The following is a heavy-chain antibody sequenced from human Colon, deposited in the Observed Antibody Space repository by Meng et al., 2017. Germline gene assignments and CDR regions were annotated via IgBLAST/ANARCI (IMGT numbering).Heavy chain of an antibody. D-gene: IGHD6-19*01. Sequence: QVTLVGSGGGLGGPGGSLRLSCPDSGFTFSDSYMNWIRQAPGKGLEWVSYSHGNTVYYADSVKGRFTISRDNAKNSLYLQMNSLRAGDTAVYYCARGWLANWGQGTLVTVSS. CDR1: GFTFSDSY. V-gene: IGHV3-11*01. J-gene: IGHJ4*02. CDR3: ARGWLAN. CDR2: SHGNTV.